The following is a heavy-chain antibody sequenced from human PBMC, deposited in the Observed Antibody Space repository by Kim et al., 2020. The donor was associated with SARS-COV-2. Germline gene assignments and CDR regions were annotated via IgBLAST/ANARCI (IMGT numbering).Heavy chain of an antibody. Sequence: SVKVSCKASGGTFSSYTISWVRQAPGQGLEWMGRIIPILGIANYAQKFQGRVTITADKSTSTAYMELSSLRSEDTAVYYCARSLRGYSNYYFDYWGQGTLVTVSS. CDR1: GGTFSSYT. CDR3: ARSLRGYSNYYFDY. V-gene: IGHV1-69*02. D-gene: IGHD4-4*01. CDR2: IIPILGIA. J-gene: IGHJ4*02.